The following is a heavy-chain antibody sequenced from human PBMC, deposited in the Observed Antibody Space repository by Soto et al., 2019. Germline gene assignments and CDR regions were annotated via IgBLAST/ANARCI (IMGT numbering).Heavy chain of an antibody. CDR2: ISYDGSNK. CDR3: AKDPSVSVGLQYYFDY. J-gene: IGHJ4*02. V-gene: IGHV3-30*18. CDR1: GFTFSSYG. Sequence: PGGSLRLSCAASGFTFSSYGMHWVRQAPGKGLEWVAVISYDGSNKYYADSVKGRFTISRDNSKNTLYLQMNSLRAEDTAAYYCAKDPSVSVGLQYYFDYWGQGTLVTVSS. D-gene: IGHD1-26*01.